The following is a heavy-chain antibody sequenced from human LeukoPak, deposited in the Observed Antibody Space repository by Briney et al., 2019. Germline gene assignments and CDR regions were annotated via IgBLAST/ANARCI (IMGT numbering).Heavy chain of an antibody. CDR3: ARSRSYYYDSSGYSY. CDR2: IYYSGST. Sequence: SETLSLTCTVSGGSISSSSYYWGWIRQPPGKGLGWIGSIYYSGSTYYNPSLKSRVTISVDTSKNQFSLKLSSVTAADTAVYYCARSRSYYYDSSGYSYWGQGTLVTVSS. CDR1: GGSISSSSYY. D-gene: IGHD3-22*01. J-gene: IGHJ4*02. V-gene: IGHV4-39*07.